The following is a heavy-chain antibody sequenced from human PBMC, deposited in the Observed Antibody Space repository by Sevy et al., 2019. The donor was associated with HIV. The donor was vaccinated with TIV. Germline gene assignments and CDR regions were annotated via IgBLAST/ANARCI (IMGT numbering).Heavy chain of an antibody. D-gene: IGHD4-17*01. CDR3: VRDLEFYDYGDYGPAFMPDY. J-gene: IGHJ4*02. CDR2: IWFDGSNT. CDR1: GFTFSTYG. V-gene: IGHV3-33*01. Sequence: GGSLRLSCAASGFTFSTYGMHWVRQAPGKGLEWVAVIWFDGSNTYYVDSVKGRFTISRDIAKNTLHLQMNSLRAEDTAVYYCVRDLEFYDYGDYGPAFMPDYWGQGTLVTVSS.